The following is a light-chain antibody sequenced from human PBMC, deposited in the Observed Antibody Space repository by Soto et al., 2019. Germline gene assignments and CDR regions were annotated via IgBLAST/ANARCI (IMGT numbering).Light chain of an antibody. CDR1: SSDVGGYNY. CDR3: SSYTSSSTVV. V-gene: IGLV2-14*03. J-gene: IGLJ2*01. CDR2: DVS. Sequence: QSALTQPASVSGSPGQSITISCTGTSSDVGGYNYVSWYQHHPGKAPKLMIYDVSNRPSGVSNRFSGSKPGNTASLTISGLQAEDEADYYCSSYTSSSTVVFGGGTKVTVL.